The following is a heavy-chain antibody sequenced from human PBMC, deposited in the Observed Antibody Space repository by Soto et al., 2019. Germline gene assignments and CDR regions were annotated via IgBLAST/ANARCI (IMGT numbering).Heavy chain of an antibody. Sequence: SAPMSLTCTVSDGYISSSSYYRGWIRQPPGKGLEWIGSIYYSGSTYYNPSLKSRVTISVDTSKNQFSLKLSSVTAADTAVYYCARHGGYCSGGICQGDAFDIWGQGTLVTVSS. CDR3: ARHGGYCSGGICQGDAFDI. V-gene: IGHV4-39*01. CDR1: DGYISSSSYY. D-gene: IGHD2-15*01. CDR2: IYYSGST. J-gene: IGHJ3*02.